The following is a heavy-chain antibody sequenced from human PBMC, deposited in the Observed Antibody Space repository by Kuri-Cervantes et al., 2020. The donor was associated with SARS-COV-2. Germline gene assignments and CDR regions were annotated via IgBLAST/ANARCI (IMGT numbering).Heavy chain of an antibody. Sequence: SETLSLTCTVSGGSISSYYWSWIRQPPGKGLEWMGYIYYSGSTNYNPSLKSRVTISVDTSKNQFSLKLSSVTAADTAVYYWARGVVVVPAAVIFFDYWGQGTLVTVSS. CDR1: GGSISSYY. V-gene: IGHV4-59*01. CDR2: IYYSGST. J-gene: IGHJ4*02. CDR3: ARGVVVVPAAVIFFDY. D-gene: IGHD2-2*01.